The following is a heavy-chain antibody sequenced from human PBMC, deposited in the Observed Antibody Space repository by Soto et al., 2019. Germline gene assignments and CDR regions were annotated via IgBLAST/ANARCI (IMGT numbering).Heavy chain of an antibody. Sequence: GGAPKLSLSTPWFPFRSYAFPRVRQAPGKGLEWVAVISYDGSNKYYADSVKGRFTISRDNSKNTVSLQMNSLRGEDTAVYYCAREEYGSDYWGQGTQVTVSS. D-gene: IGHD3-10*01. CDR3: AREEYGSDY. V-gene: IGHV3-30-3*01. J-gene: IGHJ4*02. CDR1: WFPFRSYA. CDR2: ISYDGSNK.